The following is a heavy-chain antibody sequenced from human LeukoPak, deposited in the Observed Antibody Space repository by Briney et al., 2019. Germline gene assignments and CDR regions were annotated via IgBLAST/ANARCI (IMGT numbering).Heavy chain of an antibody. Sequence: ASVKVSCKASGYTFTSYGISWVRQAPGQGLEWMGIVDPSGRSTSHAQKFQGRVTMGGDTSTSTVYMELSSLRSEDMALYYCTRNGWVGAPQLGAFDTWGQGTMVTVSS. CDR3: TRNGWVGAPQLGAFDT. J-gene: IGHJ3*02. D-gene: IGHD1-26*01. CDR2: VDPSGRST. CDR1: GYTFTSYG. V-gene: IGHV1-46*01.